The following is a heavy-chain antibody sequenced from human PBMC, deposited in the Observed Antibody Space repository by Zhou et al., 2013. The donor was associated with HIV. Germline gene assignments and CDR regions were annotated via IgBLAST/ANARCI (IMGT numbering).Heavy chain of an antibody. D-gene: IGHD3-9*01. CDR1: GYTFTSYY. CDR3: ARALIGGDIRTSNYYMDV. Sequence: QVQLVQSGAEVKKPGASVKVSCKASGYTFTSYYMHWVRQAPGQGLEWMGIINPSGGSTSYAQKFQGRVTMTRDTSTSTVYMELSSLRSEDTAVYYCARALIGGDIRTSNYYMDVWGKGTTVTVSS. J-gene: IGHJ6*03. V-gene: IGHV1-46*01. CDR2: INPSGGST.